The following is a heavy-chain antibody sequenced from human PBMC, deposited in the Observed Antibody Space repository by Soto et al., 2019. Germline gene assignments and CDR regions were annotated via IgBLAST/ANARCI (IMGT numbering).Heavy chain of an antibody. D-gene: IGHD3-3*01. Sequence: GGSLRPSCAASGFTFSSYWMHWVRQAPGKGLVWVSRINSDGSSTNYADSVKGRFTISRDNAKNTLYVQMNSLRAEDTAVYYFARELEWSLSYGMDVWGQGTTVTVSS. CDR1: GFTFSSYW. V-gene: IGHV3-74*01. CDR2: INSDGSST. CDR3: ARELEWSLSYGMDV. J-gene: IGHJ6*02.